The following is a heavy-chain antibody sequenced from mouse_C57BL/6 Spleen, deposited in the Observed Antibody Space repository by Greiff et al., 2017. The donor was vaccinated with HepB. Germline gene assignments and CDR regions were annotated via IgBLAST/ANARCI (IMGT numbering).Heavy chain of an antibody. CDR1: GYTFTSYW. CDR3: ARTPFYYDYDDDYAMDY. D-gene: IGHD2-4*01. Sequence: VQLQQSGAELVKPGASVKLSCKASGYTFTSYWMHLVKQRPGQGLEWIGMIHPNSGSTNYNEKFKSKATLTVDKSSSTAYMQLSSLTSEDSAVYYLARTPFYYDYDDDYAMDYWGQGTSVTVSS. CDR2: IHPNSGST. V-gene: IGHV1-64*01. J-gene: IGHJ4*01.